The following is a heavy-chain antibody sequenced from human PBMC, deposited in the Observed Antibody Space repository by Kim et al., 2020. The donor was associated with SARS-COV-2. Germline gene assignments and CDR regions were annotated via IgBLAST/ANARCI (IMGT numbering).Heavy chain of an antibody. J-gene: IGHJ6*02. D-gene: IGHD2-2*01. CDR1: GFFFLNYD. CDR2: ISYDTTNK. Sequence: LSLTCAAYGFFFLNYDIHWVRQAPGKGLEWVALISYDTTNKHYADSVKGRFTISRDDSKNTLFLQMNSLRAEDTAVYYCARDRRYCSRTSCYARDYHYNMDVWGQGTTVTVSS. V-gene: IGHV3-30*03. CDR3: ARDRRYCSRTSCYARDYHYNMDV.